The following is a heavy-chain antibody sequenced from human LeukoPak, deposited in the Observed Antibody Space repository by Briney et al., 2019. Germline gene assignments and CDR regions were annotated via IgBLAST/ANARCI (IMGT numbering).Heavy chain of an antibody. Sequence: GGSLRLSCAASGFTFSSYAMSWVRQAPGKGLEWVANIKQDGSEKNYLESVKGRFTISRDNAKNSLYLQMNNLRAEDTAVYYCARNRGWQQFDCWGQGTLVTVSS. D-gene: IGHD5-24*01. CDR1: GFTFSSYA. J-gene: IGHJ4*02. CDR3: ARNRGWQQFDC. V-gene: IGHV3-7*01. CDR2: IKQDGSEK.